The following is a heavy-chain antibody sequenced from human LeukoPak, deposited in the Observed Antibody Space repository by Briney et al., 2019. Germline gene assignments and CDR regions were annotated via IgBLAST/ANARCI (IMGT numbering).Heavy chain of an antibody. CDR2: INPNSGGT. CDR3: ARTLSGVVGPRAKMDY. V-gene: IGHV1-2*02. D-gene: IGHD1-26*01. J-gene: IGHJ4*02. CDR1: GYTFTGYY. Sequence: GASVKVSCKASGYTFTGYYMHWVRQAPGQGLEWMGWINPNSGGTNYAQKFQGRVTMTRDTSISTAYMELSRLRSDDTAVYYCARTLSGVVGPRAKMDYWGQGTLVTVSS.